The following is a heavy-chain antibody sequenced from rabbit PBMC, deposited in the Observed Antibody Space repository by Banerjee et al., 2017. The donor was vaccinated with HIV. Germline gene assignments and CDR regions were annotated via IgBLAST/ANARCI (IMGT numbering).Heavy chain of an antibody. J-gene: IGHJ4*01. CDR3: ARDLAGVIGWNFDL. CDR1: GFSFTNKYV. Sequence: ASGFSFTNKYVMCWVRQAPGKGLEWSGCIDSSSVTWYATWAKGRFTISRTSSTTVALQMTSLTAADTATYFCARDLAGVIGWNFDLWGPGTLVTVS. CDR2: IDSSSVT. V-gene: IGHV1S40*01. D-gene: IGHD4-1*01.